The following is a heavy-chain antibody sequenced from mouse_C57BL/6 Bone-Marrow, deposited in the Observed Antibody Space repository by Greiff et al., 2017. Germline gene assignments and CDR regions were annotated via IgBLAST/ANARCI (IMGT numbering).Heavy chain of an antibody. J-gene: IGHJ2*01. CDR1: GYTFTDYY. CDR2: INPNNGGT. CDR3: ARGETTVVADY. D-gene: IGHD1-1*01. V-gene: IGHV1-26*01. Sequence: VQLQQSGPELVKPGASVKISCKASGYTFTDYYMNWVKQSHGKSLEWIGDINPNNGGTSYNQKFKGKATLTVDKSSSTAYMELRSLTSEDSAVYYCARGETTVVADYWGQGTTLTVSS.